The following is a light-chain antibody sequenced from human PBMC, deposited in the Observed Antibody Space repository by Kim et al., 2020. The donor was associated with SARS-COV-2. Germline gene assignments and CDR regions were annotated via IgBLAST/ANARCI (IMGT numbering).Light chain of an antibody. CDR1: QSVSSSY. J-gene: IGKJ5*01. Sequence: SPGERATLSGRASQSVSSSYLAGYQKRPGQAPRLLSDGASSRATGIPDRFIGMGSGTDFTLTISRLEPEDFAVYYGQQYVSSPITFGQGTRLEIK. CDR2: GAS. V-gene: IGKV3-20*01. CDR3: QQYVSSPIT.